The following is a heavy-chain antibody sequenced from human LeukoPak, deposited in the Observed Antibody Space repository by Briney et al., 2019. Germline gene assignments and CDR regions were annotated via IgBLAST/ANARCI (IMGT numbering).Heavy chain of an antibody. CDR2: ISCSCCHT. Sequence: GGSLRLFCAASVFTFSDYYMIWIRQAPGKGREWFSYISCSCCHTNYADSVKGRFTISRDNAKNSLYLQMNSLRAEDTAVYYCAREYVVVVAATGVRNYYYGMDVWGKGTTVTVSS. CDR3: AREYVVVVAATGVRNYYYGMDV. CDR1: VFTFSDYY. J-gene: IGHJ6*04. D-gene: IGHD2-15*01. V-gene: IGHV3-11*06.